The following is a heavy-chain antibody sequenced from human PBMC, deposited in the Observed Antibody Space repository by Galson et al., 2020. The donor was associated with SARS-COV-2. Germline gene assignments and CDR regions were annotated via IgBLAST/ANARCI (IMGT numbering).Heavy chain of an antibody. V-gene: IGHV4-4*07. J-gene: IGHJ2*01. CDR3: ARARYYYDSSGIYWYFDL. D-gene: IGHD3-22*01. Sequence: SETLSLTCTVSGGSISSYYWSWIRQPAGKGLEWIGRIYTSGSTNYNPSLKSRVTMSVDTSKNQFSLKLSSVTAADTAVYYCARARYYYDSSGIYWYFDLWGRGTLVTVSS. CDR1: GGSISSYY. CDR2: IYTSGST.